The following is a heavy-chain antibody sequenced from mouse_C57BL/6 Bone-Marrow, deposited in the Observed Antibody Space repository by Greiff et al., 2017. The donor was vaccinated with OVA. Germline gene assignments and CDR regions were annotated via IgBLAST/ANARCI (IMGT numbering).Heavy chain of an antibody. D-gene: IGHD1-1*01. J-gene: IGHJ1*03. CDR1: GYTFTSYW. V-gene: IGHV1-64*01. Sequence: QVQLQQPGAELVKPGASVKLSCKASGYTFTSYWMHWVKQRPGQGLEWIGMIHPNSGSTNYNEKFKSKATLTVDKSSSTAYMQLRSLTSEDSAVYCGGNYSSNHWYFDVWGTGTTVTVSS. CDR2: IHPNSGST. CDR3: GNYSSNHWYFDV.